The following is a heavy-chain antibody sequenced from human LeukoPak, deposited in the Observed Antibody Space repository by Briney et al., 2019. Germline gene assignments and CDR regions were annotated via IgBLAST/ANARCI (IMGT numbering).Heavy chain of an antibody. V-gene: IGHV3-23*01. CDR1: GLTFSGYA. CDR2: ISNSCDST. Sequence: GGALRLSRAASGLTFSGYAMSWVRQAPSKGLAGVSAISNSCDSTYYADPVKGRFVISRDNSINTLYLQMNSLTAEDTALYYCAKPWYSGPEDYWGQGALVTVSS. J-gene: IGHJ4*02. D-gene: IGHD6-13*01. CDR3: AKPWYSGPEDY.